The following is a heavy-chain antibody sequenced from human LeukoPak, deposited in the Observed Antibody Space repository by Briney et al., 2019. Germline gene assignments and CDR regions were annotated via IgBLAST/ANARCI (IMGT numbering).Heavy chain of an antibody. D-gene: IGHD3-10*01. CDR2: IYPSDSDT. CDR1: GYSFTSYW. CDR3: ARLLPHYYGSGRDAYYFDY. V-gene: IGHV5-51*01. Sequence: GESLKISCKGSGYSFTSYWIGWVRQMPGKGLEWMGIIYPSDSDTRYSPSFQGQVTISADKSISTAYLQWSSLKASDTAMYYCARLLPHYYGSGRDAYYFDYWGQGTLVTVSS. J-gene: IGHJ4*02.